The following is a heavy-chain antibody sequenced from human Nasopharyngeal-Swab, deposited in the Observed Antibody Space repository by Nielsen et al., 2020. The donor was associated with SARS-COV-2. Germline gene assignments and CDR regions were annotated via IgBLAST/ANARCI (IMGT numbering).Heavy chain of an antibody. CDR2: IRSKAYGGTT. CDR3: TRAFGLERPWSDAFDI. Sequence: GESLRLSCAASGFTFSSYWMSWFRQAPGKGLEWVGFIRSKAYGGTTEYAASVKGRFTISRDDSKSIAYLQMNSLKTEDTAVYYCTRAFGLERPWSDAFDIWGQGTMVTVSS. V-gene: IGHV3-49*03. CDR1: GFTFSSYW. D-gene: IGHD1-1*01. J-gene: IGHJ3*02.